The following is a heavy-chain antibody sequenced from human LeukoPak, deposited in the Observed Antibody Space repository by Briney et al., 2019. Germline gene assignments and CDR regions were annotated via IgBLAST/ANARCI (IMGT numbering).Heavy chain of an antibody. D-gene: IGHD3-3*01. V-gene: IGHV1-18*01. CDR2: ISAYNGNT. CDR1: GYTFTSYG. Sequence: ASVKVSCKASGYTFTSYGYSWVRQAPGQGLEWMGWISAYNGNTKYAQKFQGRVTMTTVTSTSTAYMELRSLTFDDTAVYYCARDRDDSYYYYMDVWGKGTTVTVSS. CDR3: ARDRDDSYYYYMDV. J-gene: IGHJ6*03.